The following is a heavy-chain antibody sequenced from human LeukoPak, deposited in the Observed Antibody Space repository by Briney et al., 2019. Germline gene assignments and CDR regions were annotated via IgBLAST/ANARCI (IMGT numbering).Heavy chain of an antibody. CDR3: ARVRRSITIFGVVIPHPYYFDY. Sequence: PSETLSLTCAVYGGSFSGYYWNWIRQPPGKGLEWIGEINHSGSTNYNPSLKSRVTISVDTSKNQFSLKLSSVTAADTAVYYCARVRRSITIFGVVIPHPYYFDYWGQGTLVTVPS. CDR2: INHSGST. CDR1: GGSFSGYY. V-gene: IGHV4-34*01. J-gene: IGHJ4*02. D-gene: IGHD3-3*01.